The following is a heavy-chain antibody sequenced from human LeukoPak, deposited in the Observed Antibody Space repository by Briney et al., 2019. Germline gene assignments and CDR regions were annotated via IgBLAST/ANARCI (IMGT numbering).Heavy chain of an antibody. J-gene: IGHJ4*02. D-gene: IGHD3-3*01. CDR2: IWYDGSSE. CDR1: GFIFSSYA. CDR3: ARGISAAIDILYVYYTRTDY. Sequence: GRSLRLSCAASGFIFSSYAMHWVRQAPGKGLEWVAVIWYDGSSEYYADSVKGRFTISRDISKSTLYLQMNSLRAEDTAVYYCARGISAAIDILYVYYTRTDYWGQGTLVTVSS. V-gene: IGHV3-33*01.